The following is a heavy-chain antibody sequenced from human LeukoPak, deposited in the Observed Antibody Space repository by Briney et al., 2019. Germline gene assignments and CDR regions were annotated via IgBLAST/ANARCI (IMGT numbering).Heavy chain of an antibody. CDR1: GFTFGDYA. J-gene: IGHJ4*02. CDR2: ISSSSSTI. Sequence: GRSLRLSCTASGFTFGDYAMSWFRQAPGKGLEWVSYISSSSSTIYYADSAKGRFTISRDNAKNSLYLQMNSLRDEDTAVYYCARARASGRSGFDYWGQGTLVTVSS. D-gene: IGHD2-15*01. CDR3: ARARASGRSGFDY. V-gene: IGHV3-48*02.